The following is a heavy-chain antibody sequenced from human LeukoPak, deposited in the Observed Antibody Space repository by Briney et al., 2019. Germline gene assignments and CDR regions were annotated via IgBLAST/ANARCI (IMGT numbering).Heavy chain of an antibody. D-gene: IGHD2-15*01. V-gene: IGHV4-39*07. CDR2: IYYGGSA. J-gene: IGHJ5*02. Sequence: SDTLSLTCTVSGGSITSSGFYWGWIRQPPGRGLEWIGNIYYGGSAYYNPSLKSRVTISVDTSKNQFSLKLSSVTAADTAVYYCARQPNIVVVDNWFDPWGQGTLVAVSS. CDR1: GGSITSSGFY. CDR3: ARQPNIVVVDNWFDP.